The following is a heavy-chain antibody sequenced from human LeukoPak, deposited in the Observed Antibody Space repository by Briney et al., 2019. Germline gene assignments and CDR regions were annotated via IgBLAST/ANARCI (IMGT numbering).Heavy chain of an antibody. CDR1: GYTFTSYY. CDR3: ARAQRWLQPFDY. D-gene: IGHD5-24*01. Sequence: GASVKVSCKASGYTFTSYYMHWVRQAPGQGLEWMGIINPSGGSTSYAQKFQGRVTMTRDTSTSTVYIELSSLRSEDTAVYYCARAQRWLQPFDYWGQGTLVTVSS. V-gene: IGHV1-46*01. J-gene: IGHJ4*02. CDR2: INPSGGST.